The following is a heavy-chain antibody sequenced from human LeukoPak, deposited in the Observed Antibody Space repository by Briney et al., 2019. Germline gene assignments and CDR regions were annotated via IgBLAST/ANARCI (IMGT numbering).Heavy chain of an antibody. D-gene: IGHD2-15*01. Sequence: GESLKISCKGSGYSFTSYWIGWVRQMPGKGLEWMGIIYPGDSDTRYSPSFQGQVTISADKSISTAYLQWSSLKASDTAMYYCARQLPCSCSAYYYYYMDVWGKGTTVTVSS. CDR3: ARQLPCSCSAYYYYYMDV. V-gene: IGHV5-51*01. CDR1: GYSFTSYW. CDR2: IYPGDSDT. J-gene: IGHJ6*03.